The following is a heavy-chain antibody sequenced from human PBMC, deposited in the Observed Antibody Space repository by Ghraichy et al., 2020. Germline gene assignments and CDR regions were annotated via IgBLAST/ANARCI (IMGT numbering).Heavy chain of an antibody. CDR2: INPNSGGT. D-gene: IGHD5-18*01. V-gene: IGHV1-2*02. J-gene: IGHJ5*02. CDR1: GYTFTGYY. Sequence: ASVKVSCKASGYTFTGYYMHWVRQAPGQGLEWMGWINPNSGGTNYAQKFQGRVTMTRDTSISTAYMELSRLRSDDTAVYYCARAGKGFQRGYSYDTWGQGTLVTVSS. CDR3: ARAGKGFQRGYSYDT.